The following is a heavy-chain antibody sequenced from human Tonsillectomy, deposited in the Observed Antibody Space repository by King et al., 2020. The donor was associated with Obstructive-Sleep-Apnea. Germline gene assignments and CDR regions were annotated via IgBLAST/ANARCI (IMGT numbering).Heavy chain of an antibody. D-gene: IGHD3-10*01. Sequence: VQLVESGGGLVQPGRSLRLSCAASGFTFDDYAMHWVRQAPGKGLEWVSGIGWNSDSIAYADSVKVRFALARVNAKNALYLQMNSLRAEDTALYYCSKVGSKESFGPNFFDYWGQGTLVTVSS. CDR1: GFTFDDYA. CDR2: IGWNSDSI. CDR3: SKVGSKESFGPNFFDY. V-gene: IGHV3-9*01. J-gene: IGHJ4*02.